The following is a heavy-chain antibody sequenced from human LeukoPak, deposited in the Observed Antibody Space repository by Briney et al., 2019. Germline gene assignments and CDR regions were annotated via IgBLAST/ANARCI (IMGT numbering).Heavy chain of an antibody. J-gene: IGHJ3*02. Sequence: SVKVSCKASGYTFTSYAISWVRQAPGQGLEWMGGIIPIFGKAKYAQKVQGRVTMSTDESTSTAYMELSSLRSEDTAVYYCAREGGITVFGVAQPGGAFDIWGQGTMVTVSS. V-gene: IGHV1-69*05. CDR1: GYTFTSYA. D-gene: IGHD3-3*01. CDR2: IIPIFGKA. CDR3: AREGGITVFGVAQPGGAFDI.